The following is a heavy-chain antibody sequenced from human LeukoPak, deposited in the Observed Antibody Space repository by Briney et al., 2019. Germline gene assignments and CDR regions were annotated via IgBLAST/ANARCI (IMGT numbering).Heavy chain of an antibody. V-gene: IGHV3-21*01. Sequence: RGSLRLSCAASGFTFSSYSMNWVRQAPGKGLEWVSSISSSSSYIYYADSVKGRFTISRDNAKNSLYLQMNSLRAEDTAVYYCARDPVGYSGSSYYFDYWGQGTLVTVSS. CDR2: ISSSSSYI. CDR1: GFTFSSYS. D-gene: IGHD5-12*01. J-gene: IGHJ4*02. CDR3: ARDPVGYSGSSYYFDY.